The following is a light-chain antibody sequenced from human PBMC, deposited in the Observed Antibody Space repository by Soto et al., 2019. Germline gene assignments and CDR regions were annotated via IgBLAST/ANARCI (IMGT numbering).Light chain of an antibody. CDR1: SGSVSTSYY. J-gene: IGLJ1*01. Sequence: QTVVTQEPSFSVSPGGTVTLTCGLSSGSVSTSYYPSWYQQTPGQAPRTLIYSTNTRSSGVPDRFSGSILGNKAALTITGAQADDESDYYCVLYMGSGFYVSGTGTKLTVL. V-gene: IGLV8-61*01. CDR2: STN. CDR3: VLYMGSGFYV.